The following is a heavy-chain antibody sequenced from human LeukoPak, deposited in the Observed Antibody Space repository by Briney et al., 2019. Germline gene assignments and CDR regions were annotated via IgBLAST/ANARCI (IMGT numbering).Heavy chain of an antibody. D-gene: IGHD3-22*01. Sequence: SETLSLTCTVSGGSISSHYWSWIRQPPGKGLEWIGYIYYSGSTSYNPSLKSRVTISVDTSKNQFSLKLSSVTAADTAVYYCARSDYDEGWFDPWGQGTLVTVSS. V-gene: IGHV4-59*11. J-gene: IGHJ5*02. CDR3: ARSDYDEGWFDP. CDR2: IYYSGST. CDR1: GGSISSHY.